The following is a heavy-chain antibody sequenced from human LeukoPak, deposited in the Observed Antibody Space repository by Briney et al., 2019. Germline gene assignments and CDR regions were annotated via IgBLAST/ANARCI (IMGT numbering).Heavy chain of an antibody. J-gene: IGHJ4*02. D-gene: IGHD5-12*01. CDR2: IIPIFGTA. CDR1: GYTFTGYY. Sequence: SVKVSCKASGYTFTGYYMHWVRQAPGQGLEWMGRIIPIFGTASYAQKFRGRVTITTDESTSTAYMELSSLRSEDTAVYYCAGDPPYSGYEPSDYWGQGTLVTVSS. CDR3: AGDPPYSGYEPSDY. V-gene: IGHV1-69*05.